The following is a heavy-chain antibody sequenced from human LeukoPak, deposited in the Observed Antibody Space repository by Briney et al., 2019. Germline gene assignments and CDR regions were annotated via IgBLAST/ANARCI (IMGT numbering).Heavy chain of an antibody. CDR2: ISGSGGST. Sequence: PGGSLRLSCAASGFSFSSYAMSWVRQAPGKGLEWVSAISGSGGSTYYADSVKGRFTISRDNSKNTLYLQMNSLRAEDTAVYYCAKYYFDWFKFSPFDYWGQGTLVTVSS. D-gene: IGHD3-9*01. CDR3: AKYYFDWFKFSPFDY. CDR1: GFSFSSYA. V-gene: IGHV3-23*01. J-gene: IGHJ4*02.